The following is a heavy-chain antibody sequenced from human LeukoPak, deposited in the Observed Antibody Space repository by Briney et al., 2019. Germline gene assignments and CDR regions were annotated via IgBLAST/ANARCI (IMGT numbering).Heavy chain of an antibody. Sequence: SETLSLTCAVYGGSFSGYYWSWIGQPPGMGLEWIGEINHSGSTNYNLSLKSRSAISVVTSKNQFSLKLSSVTAADTAVYYCARVGYDFWSGYLDYWGQGTLVTVSS. D-gene: IGHD3-3*01. CDR1: GGSFSGYY. V-gene: IGHV4-34*01. CDR2: INHSGST. CDR3: ARVGYDFWSGYLDY. J-gene: IGHJ4*02.